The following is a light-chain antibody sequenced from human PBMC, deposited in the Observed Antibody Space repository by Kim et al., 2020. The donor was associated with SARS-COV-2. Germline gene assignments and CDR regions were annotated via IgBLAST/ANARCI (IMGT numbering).Light chain of an antibody. V-gene: IGKV3-15*01. CDR2: GVS. J-gene: IGKJ2*01. CDR3: QHYNRWPPET. CDR1: QSVGSN. Sequence: EIVMTQSPATLSVSPGDGATLSCWASQSVGSNLAWYQQKPGQAPRLLISGVSIRATGIPARFSGSGSGTEFTLTISSLQSEDFAVYYCQHYNRWPPETFGQGTKLEI.